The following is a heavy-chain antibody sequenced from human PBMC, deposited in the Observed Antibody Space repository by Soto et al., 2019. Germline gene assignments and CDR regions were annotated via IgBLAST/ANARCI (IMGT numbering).Heavy chain of an antibody. V-gene: IGHV3-7*03. CDR2: IKQDGSEK. Sequence: GGSLRLSCAASGFTFSSYWMSWVRQAPGKGLEWMANIKQDGSEKYYVDSVKGRFTISRDNAKNSLYLQMNSLRAEDTAVYYCAKDRYPSTIFGVVRGFDDWGQGTLV. D-gene: IGHD3-3*01. CDR1: GFTFSSYW. CDR3: AKDRYPSTIFGVVRGFDD. J-gene: IGHJ4*02.